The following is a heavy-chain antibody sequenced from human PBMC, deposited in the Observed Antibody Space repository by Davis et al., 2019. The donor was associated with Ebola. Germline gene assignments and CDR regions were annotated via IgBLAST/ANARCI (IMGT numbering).Heavy chain of an antibody. V-gene: IGHV3-66*01. D-gene: IGHD2-8*02. J-gene: IGHJ4*02. CDR2: IYSGGST. Sequence: GGSLRLSCTASGFTFGDYAMSWVRQAPGKGLEWVSVIYSGGSTYYADSVKGRFTISRHNSKNTLYLQMNSLRAEDTAVYYCARKGGVYWGQGTLVTVSS. CDR3: ARKGGVY. CDR1: GFTFGDYA.